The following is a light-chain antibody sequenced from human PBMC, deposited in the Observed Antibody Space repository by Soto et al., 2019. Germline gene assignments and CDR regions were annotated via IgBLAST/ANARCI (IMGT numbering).Light chain of an antibody. V-gene: IGKV4-1*01. CDR1: QNVLFSSNNKNY. CDR2: LGS. CDR3: MQGTHWPWT. Sequence: DIVMTQSPDSLAVSLGERATINCKSSQNVLFSSNNKNYLAWYQQKPGQPPKLLIYLGSNRASGVPDRFSGSGSGTRFTLKISRVEADDVGVYYCMQGTHWPWTFGQGTKVDIK. J-gene: IGKJ1*01.